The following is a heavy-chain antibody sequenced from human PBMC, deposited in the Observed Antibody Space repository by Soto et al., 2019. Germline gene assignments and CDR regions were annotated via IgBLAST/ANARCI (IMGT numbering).Heavy chain of an antibody. J-gene: IGHJ4*02. CDR1: GFTFSSYS. CDR2: ISSSSSTI. D-gene: IGHD3-22*01. CDR3: ARDYLKSSYYDSSGYYSGYYFDY. V-gene: IGHV3-48*02. Sequence: GGSLRLSCAASGFTFSSYSMNWVRQAPGKGLEWVSYISSSSSTIYYADSVKGRFTISRDNAKNSLYLQMNSLRDEDTAVYYCARDYLKSSYYDSSGYYSGYYFDYWGQGTLVTVS.